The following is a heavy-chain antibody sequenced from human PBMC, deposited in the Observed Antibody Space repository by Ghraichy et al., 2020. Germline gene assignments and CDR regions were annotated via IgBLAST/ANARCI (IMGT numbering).Heavy chain of an antibody. CDR3: ATDLGEG. CDR1: GFTFTNAR. CDR2: VKSKTDGGTT. V-gene: IGHV3-15*01. J-gene: IGHJ4*02. Sequence: GGSLRLSCAASGFTFTNARMTWVRLTPGKGLEWVGLVKSKTDGGTTDYAATVKGRFSISRDDSKNTLDLQMNSLKIEDTAVYYCATDLGEGWGQGTLVTVSS.